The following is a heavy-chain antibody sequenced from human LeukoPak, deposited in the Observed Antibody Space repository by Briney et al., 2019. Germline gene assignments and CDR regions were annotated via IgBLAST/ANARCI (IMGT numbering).Heavy chain of an antibody. CDR1: GFTFSSYG. J-gene: IGHJ6*02. CDR3: AKDREPYGDYYANSYYYGMDV. CDR2: ISYDGSNK. Sequence: GGSLRLSCAASGFTFSSYGMHWVRQAPGKGLEWVAVISYDGSNKYYADSVKGRFTISRDNSKNTLYLQMNSLRAEDTAVYYCAKDREPYGDYYANSYYYGMDVWGQGTTVTVSS. D-gene: IGHD4-17*01. V-gene: IGHV3-30*18.